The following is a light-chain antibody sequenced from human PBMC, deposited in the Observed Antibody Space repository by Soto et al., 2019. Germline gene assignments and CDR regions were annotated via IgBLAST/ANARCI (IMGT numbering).Light chain of an antibody. CDR3: QQYGSPFWT. J-gene: IGKJ1*01. Sequence: EIVLTQSPGTLSLSPGERATLSCRASQSITSSYLAWYQQKPGQAPRLLISGTISRATGIPDRFSGSGSGTDFTLTISRLEPEDFAVYYCQQYGSPFWTFGQGTKVAIK. CDR1: QSITSSY. V-gene: IGKV3-20*01. CDR2: GTI.